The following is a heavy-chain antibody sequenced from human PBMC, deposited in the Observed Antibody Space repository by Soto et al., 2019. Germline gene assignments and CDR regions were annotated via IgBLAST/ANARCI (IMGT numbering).Heavy chain of an antibody. V-gene: IGHV3-30*03. CDR3: AMEMDV. Sequence: QVQLVESGGGVVQPGRSLRLSCGASGFTFSNYGMHWVRQAPGKGLEWVALISDDGSNKFYADSVKGRFTISRDNSKNTWFLQMNSRRADDTALYYCAMEMDVW. D-gene: IGHD3-3*01. CDR2: ISDDGSNK. CDR1: GFTFSNYG. J-gene: IGHJ6*01.